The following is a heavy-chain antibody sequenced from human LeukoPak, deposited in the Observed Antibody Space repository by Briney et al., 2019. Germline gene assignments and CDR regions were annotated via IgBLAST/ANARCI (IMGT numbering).Heavy chain of an antibody. Sequence: ASVRVSCKASGYTFSIYGINWVRQAPGQGLEWMGWISVYNGNTNYAQKFQGRVTMTTDTSTSTAYMELRSLRSDDTAVYYCARDAGYSSTWFDYYYYMDVWGKGTTVTVSS. CDR1: GYTFSIYG. D-gene: IGHD6-13*01. CDR3: ARDAGYSSTWFDYYYYMDV. V-gene: IGHV1-18*01. J-gene: IGHJ6*03. CDR2: ISVYNGNT.